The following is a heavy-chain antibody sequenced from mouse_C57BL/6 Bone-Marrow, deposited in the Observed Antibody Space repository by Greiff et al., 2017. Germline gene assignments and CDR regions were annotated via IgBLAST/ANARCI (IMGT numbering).Heavy chain of an antibody. J-gene: IGHJ2*01. V-gene: IGHV1-55*01. D-gene: IGHD1-1*01. Sequence: QVQLQQPGAELVKPGASVKMSCKASGYTFTSYWITWVKQRPGQGLEWIGDIYPGSGSTNYNEKLKSKATLTVDTSSSTAYMQLSSLTSEDSAVYYCARGDYGSSLDYWGQGTTLTVSS. CDR1: GYTFTSYW. CDR2: IYPGSGST. CDR3: ARGDYGSSLDY.